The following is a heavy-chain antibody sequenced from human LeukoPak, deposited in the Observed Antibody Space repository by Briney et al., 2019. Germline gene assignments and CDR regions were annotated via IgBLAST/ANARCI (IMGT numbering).Heavy chain of an antibody. J-gene: IGHJ4*02. V-gene: IGHV3-7*01. CDR1: GFTVSSNY. CDR3: ARDSAGNDY. D-gene: IGHD6-13*01. CDR2: IKEDGSEQ. Sequence: GGSLRLSCAASGFTVSSNYMSWVRQAPGKGLEWVANIKEDGSEQYYVDSLEGRFTISRDNAQNSLYLQMSSLRAEDTAMYYCARDSAGNDYWGQGTLVTVSS.